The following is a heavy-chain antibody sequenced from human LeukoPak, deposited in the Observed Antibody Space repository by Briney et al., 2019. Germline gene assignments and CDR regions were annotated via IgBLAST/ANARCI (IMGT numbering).Heavy chain of an antibody. CDR2: ISSSSSYI. D-gene: IGHD7-27*01. CDR3: ARESETGVPSAEYFQH. Sequence: NTGGSLRLSCAASGFTFSSYSMNWVRQAPGKGLEWVSSISSSSSYIYYADSVEGRFTISRDNAKNSLYLQMNSLRAEDTAVYYCARESETGVPSAEYFQHWGQGTLVTVSS. J-gene: IGHJ1*01. CDR1: GFTFSSYS. V-gene: IGHV3-21*01.